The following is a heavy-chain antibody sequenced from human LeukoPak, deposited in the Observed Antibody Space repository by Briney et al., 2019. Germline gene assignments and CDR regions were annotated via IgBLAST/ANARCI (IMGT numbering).Heavy chain of an antibody. CDR2: IYYSVST. CDR1: GGSISSYY. CDR3: AREPLYSSSWYVYYFDY. Sequence: SETLSLTCTVSGGSISSYYWSWIRQPPGKGLEWIGYIYYSVSTNYNPSLKSRVTMSVDTSKNQFSLKLSSVTAADTAVYYCAREPLYSSSWYVYYFDYWGQGTLVTVSS. V-gene: IGHV4-59*12. J-gene: IGHJ4*02. D-gene: IGHD6-13*01.